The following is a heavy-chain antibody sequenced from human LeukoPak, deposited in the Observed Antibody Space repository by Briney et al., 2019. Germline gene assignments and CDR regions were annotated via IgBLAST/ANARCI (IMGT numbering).Heavy chain of an antibody. V-gene: IGHV4-38-2*02. CDR1: GYSISSGYY. CDR3: ARDGGSYSSSRWFDP. D-gene: IGHD6-13*01. CDR2: IYHSGST. J-gene: IGHJ5*02. Sequence: SETLSLTCTVSGYSISSGYYWGWIRQPPGKGLEWIGSIYHSGSTYYNPSLKSRVTISVDTSKNQFSLKLSSVTAADTAVYYCARDGGSYSSSRWFDPWSQGTLVTVSS.